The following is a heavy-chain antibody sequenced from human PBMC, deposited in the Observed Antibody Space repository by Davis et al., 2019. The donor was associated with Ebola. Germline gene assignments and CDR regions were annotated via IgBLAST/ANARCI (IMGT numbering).Heavy chain of an antibody. CDR2: INPNSGGT. CDR1: GGTFSSYA. Sequence: AASVKVSCKASGGTFSSYAISWVRQAPGQGLEWMGWINPNSGGTNYAQKLQGRVTMTTDTSTSTAYMELRSLRSDDTAVYYCARGLGYDFWSGYHYGMDVWGQGTTVTVSS. J-gene: IGHJ6*02. V-gene: IGHV1-18*01. CDR3: ARGLGYDFWSGYHYGMDV. D-gene: IGHD3-3*01.